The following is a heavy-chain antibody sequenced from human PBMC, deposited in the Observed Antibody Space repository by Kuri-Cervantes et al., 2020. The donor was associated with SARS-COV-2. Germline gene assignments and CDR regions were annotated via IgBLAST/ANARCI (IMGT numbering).Heavy chain of an antibody. CDR3: AREVGSGSYDY. V-gene: IGHV4-4*08. CDR1: GGSISSHY. D-gene: IGHD1-26*01. J-gene: IGHJ4*02. CDR2: IYTSGST. Sequence: SETLSLTCTVSGGSISSHYWSWIRQPPGKGLEWIGYIYTSGSTNYNPSLKSRVTISVDTSKNQFSPKLSSVTAADTAVYYCAREVGSGSYDYWGQGTLVTVSS.